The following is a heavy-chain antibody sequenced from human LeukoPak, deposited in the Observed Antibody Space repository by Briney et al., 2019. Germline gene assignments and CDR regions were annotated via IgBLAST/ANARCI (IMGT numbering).Heavy chain of an antibody. D-gene: IGHD6-6*01. CDR1: GFSFSSHA. CDR2: IDISGGST. V-gene: IGHV3-23*01. Sequence: GGSLRLSCAASGFSFSSHAMCWVRQAPGKGLEWVSSIDISGGSTWYADSVGGRFTISRDNSKNTLYLQMDSLRVEDTALYYCANEVRPNDYWGQGTLVTVSS. CDR3: ANEVRPNDY. J-gene: IGHJ4*02.